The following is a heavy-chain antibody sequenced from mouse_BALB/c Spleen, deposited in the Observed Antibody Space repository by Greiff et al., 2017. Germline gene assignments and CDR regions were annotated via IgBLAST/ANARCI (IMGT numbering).Heavy chain of an antibody. J-gene: IGHJ4*01. Sequence: EVKVVESGGGLVKPGGSLKLSCAASGFTFSSYAMSWVRQSPEKRLEWVAEISSGGSYTYYPDTVTGRFTISRDNAKNTLYLEMSSLRSEDTAMYYCARNYGSGYAMDYWGQGTSVTVSS. D-gene: IGHD1-1*01. CDR1: GFTFSSYA. CDR2: ISSGGSYT. V-gene: IGHV5-9-4*01. CDR3: ARNYGSGYAMDY.